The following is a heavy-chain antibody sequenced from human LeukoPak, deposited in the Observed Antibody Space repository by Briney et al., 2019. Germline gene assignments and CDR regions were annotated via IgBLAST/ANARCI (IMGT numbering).Heavy chain of an antibody. D-gene: IGHD1-14*01. Sequence: GGSLRLSCTVSGLTFSTSGFNWVRQAPGKGLEWVASIGPTGSDRYHADSIKGRFTISGDNANTFLYLQMNSLGAEDTAVYYCATETNGRHYDYWGQGTLLTVSS. V-gene: IGHV3-21*06. J-gene: IGHJ4*02. CDR1: GLTFSTSG. CDR2: IGPTGSDR. CDR3: ATETNGRHYDY.